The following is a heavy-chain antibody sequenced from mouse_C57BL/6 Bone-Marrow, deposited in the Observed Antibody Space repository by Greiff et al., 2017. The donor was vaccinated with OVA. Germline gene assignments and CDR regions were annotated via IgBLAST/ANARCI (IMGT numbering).Heavy chain of an antibody. CDR3: VRHEREDYAMDY. CDR1: GFSFNTYA. CDR2: IRSKSNNYAT. Sequence: DVMLVESGGGLVQPKGSLKLSCAASGFSFNTYAMNWVRQAPGKGLEWVARIRSKSNNYATYYADSVKDRFTISRDDSESMLYLQMNNLKTEDTAMYYCVRHEREDYAMDYWGQGTSVTVSS. J-gene: IGHJ4*01. V-gene: IGHV10-1*01.